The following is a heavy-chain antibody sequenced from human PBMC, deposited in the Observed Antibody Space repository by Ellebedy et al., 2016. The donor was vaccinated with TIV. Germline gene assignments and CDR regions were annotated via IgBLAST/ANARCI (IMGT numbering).Heavy chain of an antibody. V-gene: IGHV3-53*01. CDR3: AQDPRRWYFDL. CDR1: GFTVSSNY. CDR2: IYSSGGT. J-gene: IGHJ2*01. Sequence: GESLKISCAASGFTVSSNYMSWVRQAPGRGLEWVSTIYSSGGTYYAGSVKGRFTISRDNSKNTLYLQMHSLRAEDTAVYYCAQDPRRWYFDLWGRGTLVTVSS. D-gene: IGHD3-10*01.